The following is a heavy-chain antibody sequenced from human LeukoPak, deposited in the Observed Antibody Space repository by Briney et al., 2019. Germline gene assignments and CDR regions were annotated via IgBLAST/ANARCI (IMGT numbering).Heavy chain of an antibody. J-gene: IGHJ4*02. CDR2: IKEDGSAK. Sequence: GGSLRLSCAASGFTFSTYWMSWVRQAPGKGLEWVANIKEDGSAKYYVDSVKGRFTISRDNAKNSLYLQMNSLRADDTAVYYCARRYYGVDYWGQGTLVTVSS. V-gene: IGHV3-7*02. CDR1: GFTFSTYW. CDR3: ARRYYGVDY. D-gene: IGHD4-17*01.